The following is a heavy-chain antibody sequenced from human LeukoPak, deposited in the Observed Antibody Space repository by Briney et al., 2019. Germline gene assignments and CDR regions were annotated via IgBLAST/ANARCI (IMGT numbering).Heavy chain of an antibody. CDR1: GYTFTDYE. V-gene: IGHV1-8*01. CDR3: ARNPSRSDTYFDL. Sequence: ASVKVSCKASGYTFTDYEINWVRQASGQGLEWMGWSNPSSRNRAYAPKFEGRVTMTTDTSTSTAYMELRSLTSEDTAVYYGARNPSRSDTYFDLWGQGTLVTVSS. CDR2: SNPSSRNR. J-gene: IGHJ4*02. D-gene: IGHD5-18*01.